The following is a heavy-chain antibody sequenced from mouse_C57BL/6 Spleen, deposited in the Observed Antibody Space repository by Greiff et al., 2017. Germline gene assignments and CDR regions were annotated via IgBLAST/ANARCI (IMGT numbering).Heavy chain of an antibody. CDR1: GFTFSSYA. CDR2: ISDGGSYT. D-gene: IGHD1-1*01. Sequence: EVHLVESGGGLVKPGGSLKLSCAASGFTFSSYAMSWVRQTPEKRLEWVATISDGGSYTYYPDKVKGRFTISRDNAKNNLYLQMSHLKSEDTAMYYCARDDYYGSSSFAYWGQGTLVTVSA. V-gene: IGHV5-4*01. CDR3: ARDDYYGSSSFAY. J-gene: IGHJ3*01.